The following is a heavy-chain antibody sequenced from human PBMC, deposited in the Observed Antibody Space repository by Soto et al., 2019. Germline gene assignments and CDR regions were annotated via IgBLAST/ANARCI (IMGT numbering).Heavy chain of an antibody. J-gene: IGHJ4*02. CDR2: IHASRGA. CDR3: ARNAYGWWNSY. D-gene: IGHD6-19*01. CDR1: GDSITTNY. Sequence: SETLSLTCAVSGDSITTNYWSWVRQSGGKGLEWIGRIHASRGANYNPSLKSRLTMSIDTSNNQFSLNLTSVTDADTAVYFCARNAYGWWNSYWGQGIVVTVSS. V-gene: IGHV4-59*10.